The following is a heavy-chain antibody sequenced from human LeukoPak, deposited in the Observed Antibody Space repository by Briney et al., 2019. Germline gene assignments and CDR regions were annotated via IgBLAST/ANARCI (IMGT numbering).Heavy chain of an antibody. V-gene: IGHV1-18*01. J-gene: IGHJ5*02. CDR1: GYTFTSYG. CDR2: ISAYNGNT. CDR3: ARGAEFDRFDP. Sequence: ASVKVSCKASGYTFTSYGVSWVRQAPGQGLEWMGWISAYNGNTHYAQKLQGRVTMTTDTSTNTAYMEVRSLRSDDTAVYFCARGAEFDRFDPWGQGTLVTVPS. D-gene: IGHD3-16*01.